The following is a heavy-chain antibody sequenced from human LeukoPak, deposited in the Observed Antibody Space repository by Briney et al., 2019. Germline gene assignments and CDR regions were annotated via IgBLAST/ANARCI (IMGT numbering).Heavy chain of an antibody. V-gene: IGHV1-8*01. D-gene: IGHD6-13*01. CDR2: MNPNSGNT. CDR1: GYTFTSYG. J-gene: IGHJ6*03. CDR3: ARVCGSWYDDHYYYYMDV. Sequence: ASVKVSCKASGYTFTSYGINWVRQATGQGLEWMGWMNPNSGNTGYAQKFQGRVTMTRNTSISTAYMELSSLRSGDTAVYYCARVCGSWYDDHYYYYMDVWGKGTTVTVSS.